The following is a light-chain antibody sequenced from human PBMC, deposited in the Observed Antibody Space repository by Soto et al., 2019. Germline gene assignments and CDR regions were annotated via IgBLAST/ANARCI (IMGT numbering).Light chain of an antibody. V-gene: IGKV3-15*01. CDR3: QQYNNWLWT. J-gene: IGKJ1*01. Sequence: VVMTQSPATLSVSQGDRAVLSCRASQSLGSNLAWYHHKPGKAPRILLYEASIRDTGIPARFSGRGSGTEFTLTITRLQSEDFSVYYCQQYNNWLWTFGQGTKVDIK. CDR1: QSLGSN. CDR2: EAS.